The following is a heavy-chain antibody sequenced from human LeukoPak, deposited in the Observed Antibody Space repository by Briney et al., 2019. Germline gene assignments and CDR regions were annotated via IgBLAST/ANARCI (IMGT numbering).Heavy chain of an antibody. V-gene: IGHV3-74*01. Sequence: GGSLRLSCAASGFSFSIHWMHWVRQASGKGLVWVSRINPEGGSTNYADSVKGRFTISRDNAKKTLYLQMNSLRAEDTAAYYCARDKMDYWGQGILVTVST. J-gene: IGHJ4*02. CDR3: ARDKMDY. CDR2: INPEGGST. CDR1: GFSFSIHW.